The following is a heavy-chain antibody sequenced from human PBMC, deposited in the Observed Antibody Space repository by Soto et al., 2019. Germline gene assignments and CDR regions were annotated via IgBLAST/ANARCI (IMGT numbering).Heavy chain of an antibody. J-gene: IGHJ2*01. D-gene: IGHD4-17*01. Sequence: EVQLLESGGGLVQPGGSLRLSCAASGFPFSSYAMTWVRQAPGKGLEWVSAISSSGDNTYYTDSVEGRFTISRDNSKNTLYLQMNSLRAEDTAVYYCAKAWTTYWYFDLWGRGTLVTVSS. CDR1: GFPFSSYA. V-gene: IGHV3-23*01. CDR3: AKAWTTYWYFDL. CDR2: ISSSGDNT.